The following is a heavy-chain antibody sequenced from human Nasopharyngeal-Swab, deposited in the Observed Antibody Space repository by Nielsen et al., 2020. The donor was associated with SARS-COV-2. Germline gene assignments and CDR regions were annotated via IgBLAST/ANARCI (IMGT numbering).Heavy chain of an antibody. D-gene: IGHD3-16*01. CDR3: ARIGEGVYYYYGMDV. V-gene: IGHV3-33*01. CDR1: GFAFSSYG. Sequence: GESLKISCAASGFAFSSYGMHWVRQAPGKGLEWVAVIWYDGSNKYYADSVKGRFTISRDNSKNTLYLQMNSLRAEDTALYHCARIGEGVYYYYGMDVWGQGTTVTVSS. J-gene: IGHJ6*02. CDR2: IWYDGSNK.